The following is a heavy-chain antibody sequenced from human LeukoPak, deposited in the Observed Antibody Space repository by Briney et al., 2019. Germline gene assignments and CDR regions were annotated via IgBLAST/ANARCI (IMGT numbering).Heavy chain of an antibody. CDR1: GYTFTGYY. CDR3: ARDPVYYDSSGYNDAFDI. CDR2: INPNSGGT. D-gene: IGHD3-22*01. V-gene: IGHV1-2*06. J-gene: IGHJ3*02. Sequence: ASVKVSCKASGYTFTGYYMHWVRQAPGQWLEWMGRINPNSGGTNYAQKFQGRVTMTRDTSISTAHMELSRLRSDDTAVYYCARDPVYYDSSGYNDAFDIWGQGTMVTVSS.